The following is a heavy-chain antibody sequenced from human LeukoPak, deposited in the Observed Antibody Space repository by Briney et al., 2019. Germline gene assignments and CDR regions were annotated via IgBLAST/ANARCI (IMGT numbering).Heavy chain of an antibody. D-gene: IGHD2-15*01. CDR1: GYTFTSYG. J-gene: IGHJ4*02. Sequence: ASVKVSCKASGYTFTSYGISWVRQAPGQGLEWMGWISAYNGNTNYAQKLQGRVTMTTDTSTSTAYMELRSLRSDDTAVYYCARGTCSGGSCYWAPGCWGQGTLVTVSS. CDR3: ARGTCSGGSCYWAPGC. CDR2: ISAYNGNT. V-gene: IGHV1-18*01.